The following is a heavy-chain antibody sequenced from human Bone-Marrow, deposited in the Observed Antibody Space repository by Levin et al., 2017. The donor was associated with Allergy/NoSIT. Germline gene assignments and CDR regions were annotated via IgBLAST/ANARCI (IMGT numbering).Heavy chain of an antibody. CDR2: IYYSGST. Sequence: SETLSLTCTVSGGSISSSSYYWGWIRQPPGKGLEWIGSIYYSGSTYYNPSLKSRVTISVDTSKNQFSLKLSSVTAADTAVYYCARGEGAVAGSGAFDSWGQGTMVTVSS. V-gene: IGHV4-39*01. D-gene: IGHD6-19*01. J-gene: IGHJ3*02. CDR1: GGSISSSSYY. CDR3: ARGEGAVAGSGAFDS.